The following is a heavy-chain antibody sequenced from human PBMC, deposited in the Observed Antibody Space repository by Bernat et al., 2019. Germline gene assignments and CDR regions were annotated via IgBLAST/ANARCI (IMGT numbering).Heavy chain of an antibody. CDR1: GFTFSSYG. CDR2: IWHDGSKR. V-gene: IGHV3-33*01. D-gene: IGHD3-10*01. J-gene: IGHJ6*03. CDR3: AVIWCRKLSFYVYMDV. Sequence: QVQLVESGGGVVQPGRSLRLSCAASGFTFSSYGMHWVRQAPGKGLEWVAVIWHDGSKRNYADSVKGRFTISRENSKSTLYLQMNSLRADDTAVYYCAVIWCRKLSFYVYMDVWGKGTTVTVSS.